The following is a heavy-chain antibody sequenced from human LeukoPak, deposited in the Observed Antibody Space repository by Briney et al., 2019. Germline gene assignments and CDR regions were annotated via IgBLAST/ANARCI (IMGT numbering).Heavy chain of an antibody. CDR2: IYYNGNT. D-gene: IGHD6-25*01. CDR1: GGSIRSSNSF. CDR3: ARATAAPSPYFFDH. Sequence: SETLSLTCSVSGGSIRSSNSFWGWIRQPPGERLEWIATIYYNGNTYYNPSLQSRVTISVDTSTNRFSLKLNSVIAADTAVYYCARATAAPSPYFFDHWGQGTLVTVSS. V-gene: IGHV4-39*07. J-gene: IGHJ4*02.